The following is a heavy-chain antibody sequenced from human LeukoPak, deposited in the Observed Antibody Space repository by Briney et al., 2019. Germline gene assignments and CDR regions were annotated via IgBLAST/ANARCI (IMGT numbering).Heavy chain of an antibody. V-gene: IGHV3-9*01. CDR3: AKDMDKFGYDSSGYYPH. CDR1: GFTFDDYA. Sequence: GRSLRLSCAASGFTFDDYAMHWVRQAPGKGLERVSGISWNSGSIGYADSVKGRFTISRDNAKNSLYLQMNSLRAEDTALYYCAKDMDKFGYDSSGYYPHWGQGTLVTVSS. D-gene: IGHD3-22*01. J-gene: IGHJ4*02. CDR2: ISWNSGSI.